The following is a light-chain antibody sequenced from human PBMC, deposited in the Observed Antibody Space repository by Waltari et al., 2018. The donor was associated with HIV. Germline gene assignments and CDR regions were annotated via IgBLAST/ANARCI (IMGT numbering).Light chain of an antibody. CDR3: SSYTRSSTVI. Sequence: QSALRQPASVSAFPEQSITISCTGTATAVGAYNRVSWYQQVPNKAPKLIIYDITQRPSGFSSRFSGSKSGNTASLTISGLQADDEADYYCSSYTRSSTVIFGVGTKVAVL. J-gene: IGLJ2*01. V-gene: IGLV2-14*03. CDR2: DIT. CDR1: ATAVGAYNR.